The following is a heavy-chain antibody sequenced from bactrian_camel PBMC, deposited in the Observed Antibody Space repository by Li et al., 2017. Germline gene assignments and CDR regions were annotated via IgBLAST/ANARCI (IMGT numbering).Heavy chain of an antibody. V-gene: IGHV3S55*01. D-gene: IGHD6*01. J-gene: IGHJ4*01. Sequence: HVQLVESGGGSVQAGGSLRLSCTASGFTFADSAMGWYRQAPGNECELVSALAPDGSTYYATSVKGRFTASRDSAANTLYLQMNNLEPGDTAMYYCAIEPAGEQVQRLGYSGNWLDGDMYNIWGQGTQVTVS. CDR1: GFTFADSA. CDR2: LAPDGST. CDR3: AIEPAGEQVQRLGYSGNWLDGDMYNI.